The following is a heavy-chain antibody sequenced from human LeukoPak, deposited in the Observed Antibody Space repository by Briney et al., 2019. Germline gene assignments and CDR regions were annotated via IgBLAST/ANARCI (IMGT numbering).Heavy chain of an antibody. Sequence: SETLSLTCTVSGYSISSGCYWGWIRQPPGKGLEWIGSIYHSGSTYYNPSLKSRVTISVDTSKNQFSLKLSSVTAADTAVYYCARVIASYGNTLRFDPWGQGTLVTVSS. CDR3: ARVIASYGNTLRFDP. CDR2: IYHSGST. V-gene: IGHV4-38-2*02. CDR1: GYSISSGCY. J-gene: IGHJ5*02. D-gene: IGHD5-18*01.